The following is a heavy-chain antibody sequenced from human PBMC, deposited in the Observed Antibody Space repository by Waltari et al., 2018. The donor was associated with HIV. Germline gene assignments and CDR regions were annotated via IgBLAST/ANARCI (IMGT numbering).Heavy chain of an antibody. CDR2: ISHSGNP. CDR1: GYSISSGYY. Sequence: QVQLQESGPGLVKPSETLSLTCTVSGYSISSGYYWGWIRQPPGKGLEWIGSISHSGNPYHNPSLKRRVTISVDTSKNQFSLKLGSVPAADTAVYYCARGGYSLKGYYYYGMDVWGQGTTVTVSS. CDR3: ARGGYSLKGYYYYGMDV. V-gene: IGHV4-38-2*02. J-gene: IGHJ6*02. D-gene: IGHD5-18*01.